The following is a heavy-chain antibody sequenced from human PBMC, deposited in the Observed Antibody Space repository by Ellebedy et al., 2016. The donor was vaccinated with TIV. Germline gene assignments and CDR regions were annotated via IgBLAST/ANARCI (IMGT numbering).Heavy chain of an antibody. Sequence: GESLKISCKGSGYNFGSHWIGWVRQMPGKGLEWMGTIYPGDSDTRYSPSFQGQVTISADKSISTAYLQWSSLKASDTAIYYCARYSEGYCGSTGCHWFDPWGQGTLVTISS. J-gene: IGHJ5*02. CDR3: ARYSEGYCGSTGCHWFDP. V-gene: IGHV5-51*01. CDR2: IYPGDSDT. D-gene: IGHD2-2*01. CDR1: GYNFGSHW.